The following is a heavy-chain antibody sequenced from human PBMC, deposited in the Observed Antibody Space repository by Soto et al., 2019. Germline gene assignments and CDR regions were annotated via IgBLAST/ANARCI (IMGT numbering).Heavy chain of an antibody. CDR3: AKDRGRGWGEPRDYYYYGMDV. Sequence: QVQLVESGGGVVQPGRSLRLSCAASGFTFSSYGMHWVRQAPGKGLEWVAVISYDGSNKYYADSVKGRFTISRDNSKNTLYLQMNSLRAEDTAVYYCAKDRGRGWGEPRDYYYYGMDVWGQGTTVTVSS. CDR2: ISYDGSNK. D-gene: IGHD3-16*01. CDR1: GFTFSSYG. V-gene: IGHV3-30*18. J-gene: IGHJ6*02.